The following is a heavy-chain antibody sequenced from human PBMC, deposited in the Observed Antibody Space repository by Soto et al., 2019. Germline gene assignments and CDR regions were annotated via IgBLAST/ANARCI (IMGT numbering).Heavy chain of an antibody. CDR1: GFTVSNNS. CDR2: IYGGGST. J-gene: IGHJ4*02. CDR3: AREFVTPHADY. Sequence: EVQLVESGGGLVQPGGSLRLSCAASGFTVSNNSMSWVRQAPGKGLEWVSVIYGGGSTSYADSVKGRFTISRDNSKNTLYLQMNSLRVEDTAVYYCAREFVTPHADYWGQGTLVTVSS. D-gene: IGHD3-16*02. V-gene: IGHV3-66*01.